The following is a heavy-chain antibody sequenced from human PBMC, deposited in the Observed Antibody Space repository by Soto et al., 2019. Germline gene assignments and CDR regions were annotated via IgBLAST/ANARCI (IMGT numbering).Heavy chain of an antibody. D-gene: IGHD2-15*01. CDR1: GFTFDDYA. CDR2: ISWNSGSI. J-gene: IGHJ4*02. CDR3: AKGDRISAGSCLFDY. Sequence: EVQLVESGGGQVQPGRSLRLSCAASGFTFDDYAMHWVRQAPGKGLEWVSGISWNSGSIGYADSVKGRFTISRDNAKNSLYLRMNSLRAEDTALYYCAKGDRISAGSCLFDYWGQGTLVTVSS. V-gene: IGHV3-9*01.